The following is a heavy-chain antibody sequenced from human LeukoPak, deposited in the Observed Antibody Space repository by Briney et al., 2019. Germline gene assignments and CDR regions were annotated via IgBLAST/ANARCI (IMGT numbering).Heavy chain of an antibody. V-gene: IGHV3-48*03. CDR3: ASGLSYSSGWSLDY. J-gene: IGHJ4*02. CDR1: GFTFSSYE. CDR2: ISSSGSTI. Sequence: PGGSLRLSCAASGFTFSSYEMNWVRQAPGKGLDWVSYISSSGSTIYYADSVKGRLTISRDNAKNSLYLQMNSLRAGDTAVYYCASGLSYSSGWSLDYWGQGTLVTVSS. D-gene: IGHD6-19*01.